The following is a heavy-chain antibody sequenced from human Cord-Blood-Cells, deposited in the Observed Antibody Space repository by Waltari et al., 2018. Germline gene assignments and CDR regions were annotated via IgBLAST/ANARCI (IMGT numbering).Heavy chain of an antibody. V-gene: IGHV3-9*01. CDR3: AKDTHRNILDAFDI. Sequence: EVQLVESGGGLVQPGRSLRLSCAASGFTFDDYAMHWVRQAPGKGLEWVSGISWKSGSIGYADSVKGRFTISRDNAKNSLYLQMNSLRAEDTALYYCAKDTHRNILDAFDIWGQGTMVTVSS. CDR1: GFTFDDYA. CDR2: ISWKSGSI. J-gene: IGHJ3*02.